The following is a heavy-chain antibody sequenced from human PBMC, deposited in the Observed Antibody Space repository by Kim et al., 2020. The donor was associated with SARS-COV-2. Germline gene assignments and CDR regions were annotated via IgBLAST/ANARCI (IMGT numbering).Heavy chain of an antibody. D-gene: IGHD4-17*01. CDR3: ARDRRTLTTVTLTPVD. J-gene: IGHJ4*02. CDR2: ISSSSSYT. CDR1: GFTFSDYY. Sequence: GGSLRLSCAASGFTFSDYYMSCIRQAPGKGLEWVSYISSSSSYTNYADSVKGRFTISRDNAKNSLYLQMNSLRAEDTAVYYCARDRRTLTTVTLTPVDWGQGTLVTVSS. V-gene: IGHV3-11*06.